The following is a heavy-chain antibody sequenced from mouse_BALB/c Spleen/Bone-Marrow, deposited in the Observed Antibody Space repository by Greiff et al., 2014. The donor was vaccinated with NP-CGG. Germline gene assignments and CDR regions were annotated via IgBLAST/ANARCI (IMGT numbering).Heavy chain of an antibody. V-gene: IGHV1S29*02. CDR3: ARSYGNCYFDV. CDR2: IYPYNGGT. CDR1: GYTFTDYN. Sequence: EVKLEESGPELVKPGASVKISCKASGYTFTDYNMHWVKQSHGKSLEWIGYIYPYNGGTGYNQKFKSKATLTVDNSSSTAYMELRSLTSEDSAVYYCARSYGNCYFDVWGAGTTVTVSS. J-gene: IGHJ1*01. D-gene: IGHD2-10*02.